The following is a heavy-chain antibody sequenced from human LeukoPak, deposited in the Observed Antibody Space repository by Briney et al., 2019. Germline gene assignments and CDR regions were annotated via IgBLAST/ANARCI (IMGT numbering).Heavy chain of an antibody. J-gene: IGHJ4*02. Sequence: TGGSVRLSCAASGFTFSSYAMSWVRQAPGKGLEWVLGISGGGGVRYYADSVKGRFTISRDNSKNTLYLQMNSLRAEDTAIYYCAKDFYISDTERPLSFDYWGQGTLVTVSS. CDR2: ISGGGGVR. CDR1: GFTFSSYA. V-gene: IGHV3-23*01. CDR3: AKDFYISDTERPLSFDY. D-gene: IGHD1-1*01.